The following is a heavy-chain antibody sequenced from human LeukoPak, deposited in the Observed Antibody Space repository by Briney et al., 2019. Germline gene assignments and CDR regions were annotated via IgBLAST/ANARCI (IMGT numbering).Heavy chain of an antibody. CDR2: ISGSGGST. V-gene: IGHV3-23*01. D-gene: IGHD2-15*01. CDR1: GFTFSSYA. Sequence: GGSLRLSCAASGFTFSSYAMSWVRQAPGKGLEWLSAISGSGGSTYYADPVEGRFTISRDNSKNTLYVQMNSLRAEDTAVYYCAKEAVLSATACFDSWGQGTLVTVSS. CDR3: AKEAVLSATACFDS. J-gene: IGHJ4*02.